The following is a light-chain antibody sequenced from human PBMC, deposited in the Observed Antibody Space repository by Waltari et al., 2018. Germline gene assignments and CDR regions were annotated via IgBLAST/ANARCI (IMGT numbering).Light chain of an antibody. J-gene: IGLJ2*01. CDR3: HVWDSSSDHLVI. CDR1: NIERKT. V-gene: IGLV3-21*02. Sequence: SYVLTQPPSVSVAPGQTARITCGGNNIERKTVHWYQQRPGQAPVVVVDDDSDRPSRIPERCSGSNPGNTATLTISRVEVGDEADYYCHVWDSSSDHLVIFGGGTRLTVL. CDR2: DDS.